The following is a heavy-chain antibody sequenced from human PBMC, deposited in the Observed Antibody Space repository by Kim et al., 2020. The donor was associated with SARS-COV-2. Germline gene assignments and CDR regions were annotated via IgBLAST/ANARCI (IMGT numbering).Heavy chain of an antibody. CDR2: IKSKTDGGTT. CDR3: TTDWPGIAAVDHYFDY. D-gene: IGHD6-13*01. CDR1: GFTFSNAW. Sequence: GGSLRLSCAASGFTFSNAWMSWVRQAPGKGLEWVGRIKSKTDGGTTDYAAPVKGRFTISRDDSKNTLYLQMNSLKTEDTAVYYCTTDWPGIAAVDHYFDYWGQGTLVTVSS. J-gene: IGHJ4*02. V-gene: IGHV3-15*01.